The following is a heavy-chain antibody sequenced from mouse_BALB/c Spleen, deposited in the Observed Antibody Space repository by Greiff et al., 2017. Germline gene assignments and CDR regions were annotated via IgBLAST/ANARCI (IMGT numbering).Heavy chain of an antibody. CDR2: INPSTGYT. D-gene: IGHD2-14*01. CDR3: ARDVRRFFFAY. V-gene: IGHV1-7*01. Sequence: QVQLQQSGAELAKPGASVKMSCKASGYTFTSYWMHWVKQRPGQGLEWIGYINPSTGYTEYNQKFKDKATLTADKSSSTAYMQLSSLPSEDSAVYYCARDVRRFFFAYWGQGTLVTVSA. CDR1: GYTFTSYW. J-gene: IGHJ3*01.